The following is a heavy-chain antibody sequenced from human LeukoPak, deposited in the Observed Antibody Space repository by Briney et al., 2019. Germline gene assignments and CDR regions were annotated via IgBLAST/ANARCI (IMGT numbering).Heavy chain of an antibody. J-gene: IGHJ4*02. V-gene: IGHV3-23*01. D-gene: IGHD4-11*01. Sequence: GGSLRLSCAASGFTFSSSTMTWVRQAPGQGLDCVSSITSTGGGSTYYADSVKGRFTISRDNSKNTLYLQMNSLRAEDTAVYYCAITGVRDFHSRGQGTLVTVSS. CDR3: AITGVRDFHS. CDR1: GFTFSSST. CDR2: ITSTGGGST.